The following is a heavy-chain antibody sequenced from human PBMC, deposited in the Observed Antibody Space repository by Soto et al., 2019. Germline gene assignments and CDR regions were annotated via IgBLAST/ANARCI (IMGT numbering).Heavy chain of an antibody. CDR3: ARRTAVAGTVDY. J-gene: IGHJ4*02. CDR1: GFSLTTSGVG. CDR2: IYWDEDK. D-gene: IGHD6-19*01. V-gene: IGHV2-5*02. Sequence: QITLKESGPTLVKPTQTLTLTCTFSGFSLTTSGVGVGWIRQPPGKALEWLAVIYWDEDKRYSPSLKSRLTITKDTSRNQVVLTMTNMDPVDTATYYCARRTAVAGTVDYWGRGILVTVSS.